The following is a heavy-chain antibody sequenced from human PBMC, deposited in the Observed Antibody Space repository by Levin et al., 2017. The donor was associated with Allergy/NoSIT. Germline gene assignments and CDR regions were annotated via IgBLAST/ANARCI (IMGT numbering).Heavy chain of an antibody. V-gene: IGHV3-9*01. CDR3: AKDRVSSGYCSGGSCYSPFDY. CDR2: ISWNSGSI. CDR1: GFTFDDYA. Sequence: SLKISCAASGFTFDDYAMHWVRQAPGKGLEWVSGISWNSGSIGYADSVKGRFTISRDNAKNSLYLQMNSLRAEDTALYYCAKDRVSSGYCSGGSCYSPFDYWGQGTLVTVSS. J-gene: IGHJ4*02. D-gene: IGHD2-15*01.